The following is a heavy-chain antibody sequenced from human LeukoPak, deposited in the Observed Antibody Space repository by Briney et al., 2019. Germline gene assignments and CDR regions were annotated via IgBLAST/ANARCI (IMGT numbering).Heavy chain of an antibody. CDR1: GFTFSSYA. V-gene: IGHV3-23*01. J-gene: IGHJ4*02. CDR2: ISGSGGST. CDR3: AKGSSITIFGVVIISGAGGVYFDY. D-gene: IGHD3-3*01. Sequence: GGSLRLSCAASGFTFSSYAMSWVRQAPGKGLEWVSAISGSGGSTYYADSVKGGFTISRDNSKNTLYLQMNSLRAEDTAVYYCAKGSSITIFGVVIISGAGGVYFDYWGQGPLVTVSS.